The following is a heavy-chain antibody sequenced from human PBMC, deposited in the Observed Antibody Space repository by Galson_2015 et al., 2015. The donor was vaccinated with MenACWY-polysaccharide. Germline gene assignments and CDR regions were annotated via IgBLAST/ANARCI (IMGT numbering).Heavy chain of an antibody. V-gene: IGHV3-30*18. Sequence: SLRLSCAASGFTFTSYGVHWVRQPPGKGLEWVAVISYDGSKKSYADSVKGRFTMSRDNSKNTVYLQMNSLGEEDTAVYYCAKDLLRRRALKLCFYYGFDVWGQGTTVTVSS. D-gene: IGHD2-15*01. CDR3: AKDLLRRRALKLCFYYGFDV. J-gene: IGHJ6*02. CDR2: ISYDGSKK. CDR1: GFTFTSYG.